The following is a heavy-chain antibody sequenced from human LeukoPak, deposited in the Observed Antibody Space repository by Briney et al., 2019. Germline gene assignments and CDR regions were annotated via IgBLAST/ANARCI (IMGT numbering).Heavy chain of an antibody. D-gene: IGHD5-18*01. Sequence: PGGSLRLSCAASGFTFSSYAMSWVRQAPGKGLEWVSAISGSGGSTYCADSVKGLFTISRDNSKNTLYLQMNSLRAEDTAVYYCAKDLGYSYGYSLDYWGQGTLVTVSS. J-gene: IGHJ4*02. CDR1: GFTFSSYA. CDR2: ISGSGGST. V-gene: IGHV3-23*01. CDR3: AKDLGYSYGYSLDY.